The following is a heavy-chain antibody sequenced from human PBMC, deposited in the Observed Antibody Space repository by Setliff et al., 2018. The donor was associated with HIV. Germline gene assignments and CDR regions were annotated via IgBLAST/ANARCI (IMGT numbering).Heavy chain of an antibody. D-gene: IGHD6-13*01. CDR1: GFSFSTYG. J-gene: IGHJ4*01. Sequence: GGSLRLSCAASGFSFSTYGMYWVRQAPGKGLEWVAVIWYDASGEHYADSVKGRFTLSRDNTKNTLYLQMDSLRAEDSAVYYCAREVAADGTYFDYWGQGALVTVSS. V-gene: IGHV3-33*01. CDR2: IWYDASGE. CDR3: AREVAADGTYFDY.